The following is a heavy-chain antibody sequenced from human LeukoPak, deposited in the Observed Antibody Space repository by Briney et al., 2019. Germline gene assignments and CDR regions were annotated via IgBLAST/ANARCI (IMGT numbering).Heavy chain of an antibody. Sequence: PGRSLRLSCAASGFTFDDYDMHWVRQAPGKGLEWVSGISWNSGSIGYADSVKGRFTISRDNAKNSLYLQMNSLRAEDTALYYCAKDIGMRGSGSYLRAFDIWGQGTMVTVSS. V-gene: IGHV3-9*01. CDR2: ISWNSGSI. D-gene: IGHD1-26*01. J-gene: IGHJ3*02. CDR1: GFTFDDYD. CDR3: AKDIGMRGSGSYLRAFDI.